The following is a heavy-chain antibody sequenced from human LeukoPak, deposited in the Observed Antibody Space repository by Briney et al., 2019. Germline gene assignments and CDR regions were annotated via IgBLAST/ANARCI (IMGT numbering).Heavy chain of an antibody. V-gene: IGHV3-66*01. CDR2: IHSGGST. Sequence: PGGSLRLSCAASGFTVSSNYMSWVRQAPGKGLEWVSVIHSGGSTYYADSVKGRFTISRDNSKNTLYLQMNSLRAEDTAVYYCASLSYGDYDFDYWGQGTLVTVSS. D-gene: IGHD4-17*01. CDR1: GFTVSSNY. J-gene: IGHJ4*02. CDR3: ASLSYGDYDFDY.